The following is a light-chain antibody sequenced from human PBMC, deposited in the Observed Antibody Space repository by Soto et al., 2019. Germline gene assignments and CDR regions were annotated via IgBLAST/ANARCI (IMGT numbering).Light chain of an antibody. J-gene: IGKJ1*01. CDR3: MQGTHWPPWT. CDR1: QALLSSVENTT. V-gene: IGKV2-30*01. Sequence: DVVMTQSPLSLPVTLGQPASISCRLSQALLSSVENTTWNWFQQRPGQSPRRLIYEVSNRDSGVPDRFSGSGSGTDFTLTISRVEAEDVGVYYCMQGTHWPPWTFGQGTKVEIK. CDR2: EVS.